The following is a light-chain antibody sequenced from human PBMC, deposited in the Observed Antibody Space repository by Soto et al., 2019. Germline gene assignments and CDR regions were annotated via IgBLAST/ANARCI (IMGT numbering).Light chain of an antibody. J-gene: IGKJ2*01. CDR1: QSISSY. V-gene: IGKV1-39*01. Sequence: DLQMTQSPSSLSASVGDRVTITCRASQSISSYLNWYQQKPGKAPKLMIYAASSLQSGVPSRFSGSGSGKDFTLTISSLHPEDLATYYCQQNYSTPYTFGQGTKLEIK. CDR3: QQNYSTPYT. CDR2: AAS.